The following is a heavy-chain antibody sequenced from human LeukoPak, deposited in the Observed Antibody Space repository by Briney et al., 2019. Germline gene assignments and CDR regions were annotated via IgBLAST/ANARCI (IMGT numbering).Heavy chain of an antibody. J-gene: IGHJ6*02. CDR1: GFTFDDYA. CDR3: AKDMITMVRGVTYGMDL. CDR2: MSWNSGSI. Sequence: GRSLRLSCAATGFTFDDYAMHWVRQAPGKGLEWVSGMSWNSGSIGYADSVKGRFTISRDNAKNSLYLQMNSLRAEDTALYYCAKDMITMVRGVTYGMDLWGQGTTVTVSS. D-gene: IGHD3-10*01. V-gene: IGHV3-9*01.